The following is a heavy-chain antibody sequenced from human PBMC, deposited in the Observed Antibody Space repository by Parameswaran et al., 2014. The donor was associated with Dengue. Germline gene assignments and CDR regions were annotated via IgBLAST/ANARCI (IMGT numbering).Heavy chain of an antibody. D-gene: IGHD3-16*01. J-gene: IGHJ4*02. V-gene: IGHV3-21*01. CDR2: ISSSSSYI. CDR3: ARVGELIDY. Sequence: WIRQPPGKGLEWVSSISSSSSYIYYADSVKGRFTISRDNAKNSLYLQMNSLRAEDTAVYYCARVGELIDYWGQGTLVTVSS.